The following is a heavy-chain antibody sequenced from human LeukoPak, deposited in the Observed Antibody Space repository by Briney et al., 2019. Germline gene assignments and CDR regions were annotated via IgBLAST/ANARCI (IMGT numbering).Heavy chain of an antibody. D-gene: IGHD5-18*01. V-gene: IGHV1-8*01. Sequence: ASVKVSCKASGYTFTSYDINWVRQATGQGLEWMGWMNPNSGNTGYAQKFQGRVTMTRNTSISTAYMELSRLRSDDTAVYYCARTVLNRYSYGFVRDYWGQGTLVTVSS. CDR3: ARTVLNRYSYGFVRDY. CDR2: MNPNSGNT. CDR1: GYTFTSYD. J-gene: IGHJ4*02.